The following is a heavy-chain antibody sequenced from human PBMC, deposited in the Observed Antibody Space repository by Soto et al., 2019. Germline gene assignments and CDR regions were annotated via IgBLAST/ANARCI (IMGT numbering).Heavy chain of an antibody. V-gene: IGHV1-46*01. J-gene: IGHJ5*02. CDR2: IYPSGGST. Sequence: ASVKVSCKTSGYTFTYYHIHWLRQAPGQGHKLMGKIYPSGGSTNYAQKFWDRVTMSMDTSTSTVNMELSSLTSDDTAVYFCARDGAFGNYSYNWFAPWGQGTLVTVSS. D-gene: IGHD4-4*01. CDR3: ARDGAFGNYSYNWFAP. CDR1: GYTFTYYH.